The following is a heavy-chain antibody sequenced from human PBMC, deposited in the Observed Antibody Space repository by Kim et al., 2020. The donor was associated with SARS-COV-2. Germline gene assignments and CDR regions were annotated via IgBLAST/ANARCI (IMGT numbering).Heavy chain of an antibody. Sequence: KTYSTSLKTRLTISKDTSKNQVVLTMTNMDPVDTATYYCARETTVTTLDYWGQGTLVTVSS. J-gene: IGHJ4*02. D-gene: IGHD4-17*01. CDR2: K. V-gene: IGHV2-70*01. CDR3: ARETTVTTLDY.